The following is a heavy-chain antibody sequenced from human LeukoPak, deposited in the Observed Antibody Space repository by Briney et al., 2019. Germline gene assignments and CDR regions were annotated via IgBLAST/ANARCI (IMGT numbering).Heavy chain of an antibody. D-gene: IGHD3-10*01. CDR1: GFTFSSYA. Sequence: GGALRLSCAASGFTFSSYAMSWVRQAPAKGLEWVSAISGSGGSTYYADSVKGRFTISRDNSKNTLYLQMNSLRAEDTAVYYCAKDRLWLSGNLDYWGQGTLVTVSS. CDR2: ISGSGGST. CDR3: AKDRLWLSGNLDY. J-gene: IGHJ4*02. V-gene: IGHV3-23*01.